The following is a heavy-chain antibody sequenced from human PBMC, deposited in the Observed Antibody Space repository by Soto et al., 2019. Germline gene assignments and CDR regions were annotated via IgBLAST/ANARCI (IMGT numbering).Heavy chain of an antibody. D-gene: IGHD1-7*01. CDR2: INHSGST. CDR3: ARGFLWNYHSRRAFDI. J-gene: IGHJ3*02. V-gene: IGHV4-34*01. CDR1: GGSFSGYY. Sequence: ETLSLTCAVYGGSFSGYYWSWIRQPPGKGLEWIGEINHSGSTNYNPSLKSRVTISVDTSKNQFSLKLSSVTAADTAVYYCARGFLWNYHSRRAFDIWGQGTMVT.